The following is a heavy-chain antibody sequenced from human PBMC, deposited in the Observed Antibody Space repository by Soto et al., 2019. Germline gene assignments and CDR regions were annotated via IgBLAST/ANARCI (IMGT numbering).Heavy chain of an antibody. CDR3: ARDWFGVDY. CDR1: GYPFTNYD. J-gene: IGHJ4*02. V-gene: IGHV1-18*01. CDR2: INPYNNKT. Sequence: ASVKVSCKTSGYPFTNYDIHWVRQAPGQGLEWMGWINPYNNKTNYAQKFQGRVTMTTDTSTSTAYMELRSLTSDDTAVYYCARDWFGVDYWGQGTLVTVSS. D-gene: IGHD3-16*01.